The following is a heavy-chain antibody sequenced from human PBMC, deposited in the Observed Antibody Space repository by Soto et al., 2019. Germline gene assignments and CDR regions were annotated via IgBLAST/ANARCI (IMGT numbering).Heavy chain of an antibody. CDR1: GFTFSYYW. Sequence: EVQLVESGGGLVQPGESLRLSCAASGFTFSYYWMHWVRQAPGKGLVWVSRIHSDGSDTTYADSVKGRFTISRDNARNTLDLQMNSLRAEDTAVYYCARGDRGDFDLWGQGTVVTVSS. D-gene: IGHD7-27*01. J-gene: IGHJ3*01. CDR3: ARGDRGDFDL. CDR2: IHSDGSDT. V-gene: IGHV3-74*01.